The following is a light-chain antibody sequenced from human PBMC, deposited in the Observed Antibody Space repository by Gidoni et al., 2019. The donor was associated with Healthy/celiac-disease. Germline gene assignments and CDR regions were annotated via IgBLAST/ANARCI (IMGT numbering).Light chain of an antibody. CDR1: QSVSSY. J-gene: IGKJ1*01. CDR3: QQRSNWPWT. V-gene: IGKV3-11*01. Sequence: EIVLTQSPATLSLSPGERATLSCRASQSVSSYLAWYQPKPGQAPRLLIYAASNRATGIPARFSGSGSGTDFTLTISSLEPEDFAVYYCQQRSNWPWTFGQGTKVEIK. CDR2: AAS.